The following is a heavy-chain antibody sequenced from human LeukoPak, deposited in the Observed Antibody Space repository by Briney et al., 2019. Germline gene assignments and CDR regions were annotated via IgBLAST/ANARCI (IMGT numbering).Heavy chain of an antibody. CDR3: AREDIVVVPAANQNYYYYGMDV. V-gene: IGHV1-3*01. D-gene: IGHD2-2*01. CDR1: GYTFTSYA. Sequence: ASVKVSCKASGYTFTSYAMHWVRQAPGQRLEWMGWINAGNGNTKYSQKFQGRVTITRDTSASTAYMELSSLRSEDTAVYYCAREDIVVVPAANQNYYYYGMDVWGQGTTVTVSS. J-gene: IGHJ6*02. CDR2: INAGNGNT.